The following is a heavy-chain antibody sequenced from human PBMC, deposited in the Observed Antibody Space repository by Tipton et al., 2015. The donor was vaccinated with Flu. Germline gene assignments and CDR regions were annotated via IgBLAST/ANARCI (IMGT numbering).Heavy chain of an antibody. J-gene: IGHJ6*02. V-gene: IGHV4-59*01. Sequence: TLSLTCTVSGGSISSYYWSWIRQPPGKGLEWIGYIYYSGSTNYNPSLKSRITISVDTSKNQFSLKLNSVTAADTAVYYCAGATAVTTGGMDVWGQGTTATVSS. CDR3: AGATAVTTGGMDV. CDR1: GGSISSYY. D-gene: IGHD4-11*01. CDR2: IYYSGST.